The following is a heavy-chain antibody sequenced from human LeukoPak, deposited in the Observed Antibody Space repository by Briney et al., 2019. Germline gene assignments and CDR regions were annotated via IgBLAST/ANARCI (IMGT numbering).Heavy chain of an antibody. V-gene: IGHV4-30-2*01. CDR1: GGSISSGGYY. CDR3: ARAHDYSNNYMAV. J-gene: IGHJ6*03. D-gene: IGHD4-11*01. Sequence: SETLSLTCNVSGGSISSGGYYWSWLRQPPGKGLEWIGYIYHSESTYYNPSLKSRVTISVDRSKNQFSLKLSSVTAADTAVYYCARAHDYSNNYMAVWGKGTTVTVSS. CDR2: IYHSEST.